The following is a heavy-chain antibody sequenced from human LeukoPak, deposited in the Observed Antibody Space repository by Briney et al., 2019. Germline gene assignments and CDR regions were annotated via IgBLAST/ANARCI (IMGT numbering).Heavy chain of an antibody. Sequence: GGSLRLSCAASGFTSSSYAMSWVRQAPGKGLEWVSSISSSSSFIYYADSLKGRFTISRDNAKNSLYLQMNSLRAEDTAVYYCAPSTEYFQHWGQGTLVTVSS. CDR1: GFTSSSYA. D-gene: IGHD6-6*01. J-gene: IGHJ1*01. V-gene: IGHV3-21*01. CDR2: ISSSSSFI. CDR3: APSTEYFQH.